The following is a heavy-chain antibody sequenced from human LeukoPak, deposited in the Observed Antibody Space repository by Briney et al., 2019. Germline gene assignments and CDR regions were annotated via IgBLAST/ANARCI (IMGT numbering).Heavy chain of an antibody. CDR3: ARVRPYYYYYMDV. Sequence: GGSLRLSCAASGFTVSSYWMSWVRQAPGKGLEWVANIKQDGSEKYYVDSVKGRFTISRDNAKNSLYLQMNSLRAEDTAVYYCARVRPYYYYYMDVWGKGTTVTVSS. J-gene: IGHJ6*03. CDR2: IKQDGSEK. CDR1: GFTVSSYW. V-gene: IGHV3-7*01.